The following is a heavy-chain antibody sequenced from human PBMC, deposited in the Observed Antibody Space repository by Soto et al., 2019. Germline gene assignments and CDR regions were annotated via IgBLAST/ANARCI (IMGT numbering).Heavy chain of an antibody. CDR1: GGTFSSYT. D-gene: IGHD2-2*01. J-gene: IGHJ4*02. CDR3: ASEVEVVPAAMALDY. V-gene: IGHV1-69*02. Sequence: ASVKVSGKASGGTFSSYTISWVRQAPGQGLEWMGRIIPILGIANYAQKFQGRVTITADKSTSTAYMELSSLRSEDTAVYYCASEVEVVPAAMALDYWGQGTLVTVSS. CDR2: IIPILGIA.